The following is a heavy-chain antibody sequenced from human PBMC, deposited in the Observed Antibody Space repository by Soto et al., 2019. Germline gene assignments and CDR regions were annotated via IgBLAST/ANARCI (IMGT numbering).Heavy chain of an antibody. Sequence: SETLSLTCAVSGGSISSGGYSWSWIRQPPGKGLEWIGYIYHSGSTYYNPSLKSRVTISVDRSKNQFSLKLSSVTAADTAVYYCARESYGSGIDYWGQGTLVTVSS. CDR1: GGSISSGGYS. D-gene: IGHD3-10*01. V-gene: IGHV4-30-2*01. CDR3: ARESYGSGIDY. J-gene: IGHJ4*02. CDR2: IYHSGST.